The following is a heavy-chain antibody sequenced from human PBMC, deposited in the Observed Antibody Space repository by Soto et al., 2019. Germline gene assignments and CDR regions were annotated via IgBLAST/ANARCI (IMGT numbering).Heavy chain of an antibody. CDR1: GGSISSYY. J-gene: IGHJ6*02. D-gene: IGHD3-10*01. CDR2: IYTSGST. Sequence: LSLTCTVSGGSISSYYWSWIRQPAGKGLEWIGRIYTSGSTNYNPSLKSRVTMSVDTSKNQFSLKLSSVTAADTAVYYCARAKSITMVRGAPMDVWGQGTTVTVSS. CDR3: ARAKSITMVRGAPMDV. V-gene: IGHV4-4*07.